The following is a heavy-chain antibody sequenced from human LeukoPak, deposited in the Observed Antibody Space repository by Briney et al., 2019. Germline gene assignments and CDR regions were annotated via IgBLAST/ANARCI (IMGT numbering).Heavy chain of an antibody. J-gene: IGHJ4*02. CDR2: ISGSGGST. D-gene: IGHD1-26*01. Sequence: PGGSLRLSCAASGFTFSSYAMSWVRQAPGKGLEWVSAISGSGGSTYYADSVKGRFTISRDNSKNTLYLQMNSLRAEDTAVYYCAKLYRSGSYYDAIDYWGQGTLVTVSS. V-gene: IGHV3-23*01. CDR3: AKLYRSGSYYDAIDY. CDR1: GFTFSSYA.